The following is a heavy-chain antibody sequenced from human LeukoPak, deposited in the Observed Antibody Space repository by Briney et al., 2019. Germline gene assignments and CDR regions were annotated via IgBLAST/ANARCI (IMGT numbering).Heavy chain of an antibody. V-gene: IGHV4-30-4*01. J-gene: IGHJ4*02. CDR2: IYYSGST. D-gene: IGHD4-11*01. Sequence: SEPVPHTCTVSGGSISSGDYYWTWIRQPPGKGLEWIGYIYYSGSTYYNPSLKSRVTISVDTSKNQFSLKLSSVTAADTAVYYCASGIGDYITDCGQGSLVTVSS. CDR1: GGSISSGDYY. CDR3: ASGIGDYITD.